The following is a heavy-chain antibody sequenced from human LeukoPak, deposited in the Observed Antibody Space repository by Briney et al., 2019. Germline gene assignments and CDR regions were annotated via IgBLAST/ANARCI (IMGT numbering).Heavy chain of an antibody. CDR2: MNPNSGNT. J-gene: IGHJ4*02. D-gene: IGHD5-12*01. V-gene: IGHV1-8*01. CDR1: GYTFTSYD. Sequence: ASVKVSCKASGYTFTSYDINWVRQATGQELEWMGWMNPNSGNTGYAQKFQGRVTMTRNTSIGTAYMELSSLRSEDTAVYYCARTYSGYADFDYWGQGTLVTVSS. CDR3: ARTYSGYADFDY.